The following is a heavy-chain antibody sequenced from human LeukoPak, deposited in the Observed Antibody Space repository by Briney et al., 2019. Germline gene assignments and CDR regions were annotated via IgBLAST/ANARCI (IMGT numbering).Heavy chain of an antibody. V-gene: IGHV3-48*03. CDR3: VRYRSDYSMQY. CDR1: GFIFSSYE. D-gene: IGHD4-11*01. Sequence: GGSLRLSCAASGFIFSSYEMNWVRQAPGKGLEWVSYISSTGTTTHYADSVKGRFSISRDNAKSTLYLQMNSLRAQDTAVYYYVRYRSDYSMQYWGPGTLVTVSS. CDR2: ISSTGTTT. J-gene: IGHJ4*02.